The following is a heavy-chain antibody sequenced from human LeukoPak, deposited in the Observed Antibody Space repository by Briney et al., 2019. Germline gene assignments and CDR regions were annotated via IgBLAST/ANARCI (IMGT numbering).Heavy chain of an antibody. J-gene: IGHJ6*03. D-gene: IGHD3-10*01. V-gene: IGHV4-59*01. CDR2: ISYSGST. Sequence: PSETLSLTCTVSGGSISSYYWSWIRQPPGKGLEWIGYISYSGSTNYNPSLKSRVTFSVDTSKNQLSLKLKSLSAADTAVYYCARDRDYYYIGVWGKGTTVTVSS. CDR1: GGSISSYY. CDR3: ARDRDYYYIGV.